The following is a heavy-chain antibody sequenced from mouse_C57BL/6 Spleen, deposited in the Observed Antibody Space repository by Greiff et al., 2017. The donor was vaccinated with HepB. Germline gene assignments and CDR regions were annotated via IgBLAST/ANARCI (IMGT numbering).Heavy chain of an antibody. D-gene: IGHD4-1*01. CDR3: ARDRLTGTWYFDV. CDR2: ISDGGSYT. J-gene: IGHJ1*03. CDR1: GFTFSSYA. V-gene: IGHV5-4*01. Sequence: EVQLVESGGGLVKPGGSLKLSCAASGFTFSSYAMSWVRQTPEKRLEWVATISDGGSYTYYPDNVKGRFTISRDNAKNNLYLQMSHLKSEDTAMYYCARDRLTGTWYFDVWGTGTTVTVSS.